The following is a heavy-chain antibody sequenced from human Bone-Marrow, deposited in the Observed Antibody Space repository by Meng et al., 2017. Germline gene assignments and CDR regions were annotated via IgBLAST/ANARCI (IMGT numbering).Heavy chain of an antibody. CDR3: ARERSWFGELLYAFAI. CDR1: GGSISSGSYY. CDR2: IYTSGST. J-gene: IGHJ3*02. Sequence: SETLSLTCAVSGGSISSGSYYWSWIRQPAGKGLEWIGRIYTSGSTNYNPSLKSRVTISVDTSKNQFSLKLSSVTAADTAVYYCARERSWFGELLYAFAIWGQGKMV. D-gene: IGHD3-10*01. V-gene: IGHV4-61*02.